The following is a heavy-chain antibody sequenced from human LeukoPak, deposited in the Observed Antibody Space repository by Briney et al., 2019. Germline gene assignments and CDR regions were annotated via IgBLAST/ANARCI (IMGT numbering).Heavy chain of an antibody. CDR3: ARGGGFVVVPATDY. CDR1: GYTFTGYY. CDR2: INPNSGGT. V-gene: IGHV1-2*06. Sequence: GASVKVSCKASGYTFTGYYMHWVRQAPGQGLEWVGRINPNSGGTNYAQKFQGRVTMTRDPSISTAYMELSRLRSDDTAVYYCARGGGFVVVPATDYWGQGTLVTVSS. D-gene: IGHD2-2*01. J-gene: IGHJ4*02.